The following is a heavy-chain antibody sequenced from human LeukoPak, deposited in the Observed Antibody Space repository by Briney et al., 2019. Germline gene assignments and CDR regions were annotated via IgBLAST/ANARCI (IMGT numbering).Heavy chain of an antibody. Sequence: PGGSLRLSCAASLSTLNTYWMSWFRQTPGKGLEWVASPQQDGGETYYLDSVKGRFTISRDSAENSLYLQMNSLRAEDTAVYYCARETRGKVGSYWGQGTLVTVSS. CDR1: LSTLNTYW. D-gene: IGHD1-26*01. CDR2: PQQDGGET. V-gene: IGHV3-7*05. J-gene: IGHJ4*02. CDR3: ARETRGKVGSY.